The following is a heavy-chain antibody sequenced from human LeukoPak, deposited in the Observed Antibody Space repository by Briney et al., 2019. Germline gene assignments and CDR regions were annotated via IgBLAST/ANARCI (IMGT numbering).Heavy chain of an antibody. V-gene: IGHV4-59*08. J-gene: IGHJ5*02. Sequence: SGTLSLTCTVSGGSISSYYWSWIRQPPGKGLEWIGYIYYSGSTNYNPSLKSRVTISVDTSKNQFSLKLSSVTAADTAVYYCARRRTIYGDHNWFDPWGQGTLVTVSS. D-gene: IGHD4-17*01. CDR1: GGSISSYY. CDR2: IYYSGST. CDR3: ARRRTIYGDHNWFDP.